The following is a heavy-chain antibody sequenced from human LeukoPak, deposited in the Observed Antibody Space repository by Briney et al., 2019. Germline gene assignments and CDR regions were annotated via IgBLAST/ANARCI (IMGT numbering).Heavy chain of an antibody. CDR2: ISSSSSYI. CDR1: GFTFDDYT. J-gene: IGHJ6*02. Sequence: GGSLRLSCAASGFTFDDYTMNWVRQAPGKGLEWVSSISSSSSYIYYADSVKGRFTISRDNAKNSLYLQMNSLRAEDTAVYYCARVVPRLTVTTIANYYYYGMDVWGQGTTVTVSS. CDR3: ARVVPRLTVTTIANYYYYGMDV. D-gene: IGHD4-11*01. V-gene: IGHV3-21*01.